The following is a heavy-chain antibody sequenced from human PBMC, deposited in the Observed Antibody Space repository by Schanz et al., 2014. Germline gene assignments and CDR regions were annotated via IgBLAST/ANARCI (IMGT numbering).Heavy chain of an antibody. CDR1: GVSISSTNW. CDR3: ARVKQGCSDTSCVLDP. CDR2: IIHDGRT. Sequence: QVQLQESGPGLVKPSGTLSLTCAVSGVSISSTNWWHWVRQSPGKGLEWLGEIIHDGRTNYNPSLGSRVTISLEKSENHFSLELTSVPAADTALYFCARVKQGCSDTSCVLDPWGQGTLVTVSS. D-gene: IGHD2-2*01. V-gene: IGHV4-4*02. J-gene: IGHJ5*02.